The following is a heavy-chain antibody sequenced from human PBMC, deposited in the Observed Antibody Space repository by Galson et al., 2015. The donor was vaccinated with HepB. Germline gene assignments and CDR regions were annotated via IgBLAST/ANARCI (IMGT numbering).Heavy chain of an antibody. V-gene: IGHV3-33*01. J-gene: IGHJ4*02. CDR1: GFTFSSYG. CDR3: ARDPEYPRRGFDY. D-gene: IGHD2/OR15-2a*01. CDR2: IWYDGSNK. Sequence: SLRLSCAASGFTFSSYGMHWVRQAPGKGLEWVAVIWYDGSNKYYADSVKGRFTISRDNSKNTLYLQMNSLRAEDTAVYYCARDPEYPRRGFDYWGQGTLVTVSS.